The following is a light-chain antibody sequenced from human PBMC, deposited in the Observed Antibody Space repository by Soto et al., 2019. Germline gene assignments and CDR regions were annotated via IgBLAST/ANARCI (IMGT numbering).Light chain of an antibody. CDR3: QQRSSWPLT. CDR1: QDISKY. Sequence: DVQMTQSPSSLSASVGDRVSITCRANQDISKYLAWYQQKPGKVPNLLIYDTSALQIGVPSRFSGSGSGTDFTLTISSLQPEDFATYYCQQRSSWPLTFGGGTKVEIK. CDR2: DTS. V-gene: IGKV1-27*01. J-gene: IGKJ4*02.